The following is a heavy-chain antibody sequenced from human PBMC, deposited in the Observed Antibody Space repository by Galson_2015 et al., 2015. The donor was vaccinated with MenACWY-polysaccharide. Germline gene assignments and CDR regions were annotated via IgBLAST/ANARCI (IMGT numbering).Heavy chain of an antibody. CDR1: GFTFSSYW. V-gene: IGHV3-7*01. D-gene: IGHD2-21*02. CDR3: ARTPLLLRASPGGDYYGFDY. J-gene: IGHJ4*02. Sequence: SLRLSCATSGFTFSSYWMSWVRQAPGKGLEWMADIKPDGTEKYYMDSVKGRFAISRDNAKNSLSLQMSSLRAEDTAVYYCARTPLLLRASPGGDYYGFDYWGQGTLVTVSS. CDR2: IKPDGTEK.